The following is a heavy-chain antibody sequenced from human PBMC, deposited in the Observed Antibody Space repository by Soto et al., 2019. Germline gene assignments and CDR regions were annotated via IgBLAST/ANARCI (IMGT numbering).Heavy chain of an antibody. D-gene: IGHD2-2*02. Sequence: VKVSCKASGGTFSSYAISWVRQAPGQGLEWMGGIIPIFGTANYAQKFQGRVTITADESTSTAYMELSSLRSEDTAVYYCARDRCSSTSCYRLDGMDVWGQGTTVTVSS. V-gene: IGHV1-69*13. J-gene: IGHJ6*02. CDR1: GGTFSSYA. CDR2: IIPIFGTA. CDR3: ARDRCSSTSCYRLDGMDV.